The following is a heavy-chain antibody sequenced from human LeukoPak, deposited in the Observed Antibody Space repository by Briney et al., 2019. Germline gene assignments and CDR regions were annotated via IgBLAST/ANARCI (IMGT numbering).Heavy chain of an antibody. J-gene: IGHJ4*02. Sequence: PSETLSLTXTVSGGSISSSSYYWGWIRQPPGKGLEWIGSIYHSGSTYYNPSLKSRVTISVDRSKNQFSLKLSSVTAADTAVYYCTRSRTDSSSSRFDYWGQGTLVTVSS. D-gene: IGHD6-6*01. V-gene: IGHV4-39*07. CDR3: TRSRTDSSSSRFDY. CDR2: IYHSGST. CDR1: GGSISSSSYY.